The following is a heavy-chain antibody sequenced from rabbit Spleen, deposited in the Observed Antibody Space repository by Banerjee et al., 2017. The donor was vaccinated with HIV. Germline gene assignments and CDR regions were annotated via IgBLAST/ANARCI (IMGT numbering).Heavy chain of an antibody. V-gene: IGHV1S45*01. CDR3: ARDTSSSFSSYGMDL. CDR1: GVSFSVSSY. CDR2: IHAGSSDFT. D-gene: IGHD1-1*01. J-gene: IGHJ3*01. Sequence: QEQLVESGGDLVKPGASLTLTCTASGVSFSVSSYMCWVRQAPGKGLEWIACIHAGSSDFTYFASWAKGRFTISKTSSTTVTLQMTSLTAADTATYFCARDTSSSFSSYGMDLWGQGTLVTVS.